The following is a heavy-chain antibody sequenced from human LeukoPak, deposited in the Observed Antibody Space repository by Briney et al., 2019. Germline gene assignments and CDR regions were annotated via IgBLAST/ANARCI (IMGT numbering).Heavy chain of an antibody. V-gene: IGHV3-33*06. CDR2: IWHDGSNK. D-gene: IGHD6-13*01. Sequence: GGSLRLSCAASGFRFSSYGMHWVRQAPGKGLEWVAVIWHDGSNKYYADSVKGRFTISRDNSTNTLYLQMNSLRAEETAVYYCAKERAAAVEGYFDYWGQGTLVTVSS. CDR3: AKERAAAVEGYFDY. J-gene: IGHJ4*02. CDR1: GFRFSSYG.